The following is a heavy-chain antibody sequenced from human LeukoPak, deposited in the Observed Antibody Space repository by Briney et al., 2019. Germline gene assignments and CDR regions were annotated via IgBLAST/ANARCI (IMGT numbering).Heavy chain of an antibody. Sequence: GGSLRLSCAPSGFTFSSYAMGWVRQAPGRGLEWVSAISGSVGSTYYADSVKGRFTISRDNSKNTLYLQMNSLRAEDTAVYYCAKSVSGVDYWGQGTLVTVSS. J-gene: IGHJ4*02. CDR3: AKSVSGVDY. V-gene: IGHV3-23*01. CDR1: GFTFSSYA. D-gene: IGHD3-10*01. CDR2: ISGSVGST.